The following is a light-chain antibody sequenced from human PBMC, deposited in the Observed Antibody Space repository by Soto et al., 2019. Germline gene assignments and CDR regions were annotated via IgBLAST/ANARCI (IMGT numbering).Light chain of an antibody. CDR1: QSISSW. V-gene: IGKV1-5*03. J-gene: IGKJ1*01. CDR2: KAS. CDR3: QQYDSYSWT. Sequence: DIQMTQSPSTLSASVGDRVTITCRASQSISSWLAWYQHKPGKAPKVLIYKASSLESGVPSRFSGSGSGTEFTLTISSLQPDDFATYYFQQYDSYSWTFGQGTKVELK.